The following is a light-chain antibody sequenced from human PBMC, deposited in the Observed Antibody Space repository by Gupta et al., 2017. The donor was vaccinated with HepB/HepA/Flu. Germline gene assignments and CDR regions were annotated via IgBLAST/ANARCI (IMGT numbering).Light chain of an antibody. J-gene: IGLJ2*01. V-gene: IGLV1-44*01. CDR3: AAWDTSLNAVV. CDR2: YND. CDR1: SSNVGSNN. Sequence: VLTQSTSISGTPGQRVTISCSGSSSNVGSNNVNWYQQLPGTAPKLLIYYNDGRPSGVPDRISGSKSGTSASLAISRLQSEDEADYYCAAWDTSLNAVVFGGGTKLTVL.